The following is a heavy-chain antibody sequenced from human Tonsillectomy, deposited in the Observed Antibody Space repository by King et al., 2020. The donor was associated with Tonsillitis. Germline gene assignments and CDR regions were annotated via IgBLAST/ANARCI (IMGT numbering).Heavy chain of an antibody. Sequence: VQLQESGPGLVKPSETLSLTCTVSGGSISGYYWTWIRQPPGKGLEWIGYIYYTGSTNYYPSLKSRVTISLDTSRNQFSLRLTSVTAADTAVYYCAREVVGASTNWFDPWGQGTLVTVSS. D-gene: IGHD2-15*01. CDR1: GGSISGYY. V-gene: IGHV4-59*01. CDR2: IYYTGST. J-gene: IGHJ5*02. CDR3: AREVVGASTNWFDP.